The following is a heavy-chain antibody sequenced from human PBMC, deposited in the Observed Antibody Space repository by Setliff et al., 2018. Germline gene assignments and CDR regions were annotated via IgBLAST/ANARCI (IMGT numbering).Heavy chain of an antibody. CDR2: FDPEDGET. V-gene: IGHV1-24*01. CDR1: GYTLAELS. CDR3: ATMHIVVVIAISDHAFDI. J-gene: IGHJ3*02. D-gene: IGHD2-21*01. Sequence: GASVKVSCKFSGYTLAELSMHWVRQAPGKGLEWMGGFDPEDGETIYAQKFQGRVTMTEDTSTDTAYMELSSLRSEDTAVYYCATMHIVVVIAISDHAFDIWGQGTMVTVSS.